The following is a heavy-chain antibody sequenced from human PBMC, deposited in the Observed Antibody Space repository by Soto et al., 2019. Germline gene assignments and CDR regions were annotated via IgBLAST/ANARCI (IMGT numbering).Heavy chain of an antibody. CDR1: GFTFSDFY. CDR2: ITRDGNTA. Sequence: PGGSLRLSCAASGFTFSDFYMSWIRQVPGNGLEWLSYITRDGNTAYYADSVKGRFTMSRDNAKNSLYLHMNSLRADDTAFYYCVGGHTTVSTGYWGQGALVTVSS. D-gene: IGHD4-17*01. CDR3: VGGHTTVSTGY. V-gene: IGHV3-11*01. J-gene: IGHJ4*02.